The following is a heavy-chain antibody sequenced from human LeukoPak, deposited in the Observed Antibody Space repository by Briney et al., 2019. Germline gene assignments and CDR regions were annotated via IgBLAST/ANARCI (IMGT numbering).Heavy chain of an antibody. V-gene: IGHV3-48*04. CDR2: ISSGSSSI. CDR3: ANTYDFWSASVLGHIDS. Sequence: AGGSLRLSCAASGFAFSTYSMNWVRQAPGKGLEWVSYISSGSSSIYYADSVRGRFTISKDNAKNSLYLQMNSLRAEDTAVYYCANTYDFWSASVLGHIDSWGHGTLVAVSS. D-gene: IGHD3-3*01. J-gene: IGHJ5*01. CDR1: GFAFSTYS.